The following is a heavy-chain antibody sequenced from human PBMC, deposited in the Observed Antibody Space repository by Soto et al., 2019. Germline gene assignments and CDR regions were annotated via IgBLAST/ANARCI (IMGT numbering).Heavy chain of an antibody. CDR2: IKSKTDGGTT. Sequence: GSLRLSCAASGFTFSNAWMSWVRQAPGKGLEWVGRIKSKTDGGTTDYAAPVKGRFTISRDDSKNTLYLQMNSLKTEDTAVYYCTEELGYCSSTSCCSWFDPWGQGTLVTVSS. V-gene: IGHV3-15*01. CDR3: TEELGYCSSTSCCSWFDP. CDR1: GFTFSNAW. D-gene: IGHD2-2*01. J-gene: IGHJ5*02.